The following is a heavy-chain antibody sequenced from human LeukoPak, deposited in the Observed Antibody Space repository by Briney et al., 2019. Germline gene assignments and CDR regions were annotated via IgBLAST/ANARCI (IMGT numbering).Heavy chain of an antibody. CDR2: IYHSGST. Sequence: ETSETLSLTCAVSGGSISSSNWWSWVRQPPGKGLEWIGEIYHSGSTNYNPSLKSRVTISVDRSKNQFSLKLSSVTAADTAVYYCAREDQLLYSYFDYWGQGTLVTVSS. V-gene: IGHV4-4*02. D-gene: IGHD2-2*02. J-gene: IGHJ4*02. CDR3: AREDQLLYSYFDY. CDR1: GGSISSSNW.